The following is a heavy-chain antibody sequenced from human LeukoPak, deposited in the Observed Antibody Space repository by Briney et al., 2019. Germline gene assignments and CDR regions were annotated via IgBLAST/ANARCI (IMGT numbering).Heavy chain of an antibody. CDR3: ARGVGGGMDV. V-gene: IGHV3-21*01. Sequence: PGGSLRLSCVASGFTFSTYAMSWVRQAPGKGLEWVSSISSRSSYIYYADSVKGRFTISRDNAKNSLYLQMNSLRAEDTAVYYCARGVGGGMDVWGQGTTVTVSS. CDR2: ISSRSSYI. CDR1: GFTFSTYA. J-gene: IGHJ6*02. D-gene: IGHD1-26*01.